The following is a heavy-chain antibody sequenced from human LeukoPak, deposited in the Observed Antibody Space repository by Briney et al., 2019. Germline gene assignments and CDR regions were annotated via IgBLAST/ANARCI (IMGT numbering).Heavy chain of an antibody. CDR1: GGSISSYY. V-gene: IGHV4-4*07. Sequence: PSETLSLTCTVSGGSISSYYWSWIRQPAGKGLEWIGRICTSGSINYNPSLKSRVTMSVDTSKNQFSLKLSSVTAADTAVYYCARESRYISSWYTDYWGQGTLVTVSS. J-gene: IGHJ4*02. CDR3: ARESRYISSWYTDY. CDR2: ICTSGSI. D-gene: IGHD6-13*01.